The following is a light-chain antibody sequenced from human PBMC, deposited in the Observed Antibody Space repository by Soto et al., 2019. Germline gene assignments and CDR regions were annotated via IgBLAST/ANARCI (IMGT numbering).Light chain of an antibody. J-gene: IGLJ1*01. CDR1: SSDVGGYNY. CDR3: SSYISSSTYV. CDR2: DVS. Sequence: QSALTQPASVCGSPGQSITISCTGTSSDVGGYNYVSWYQQHPGKAPKLMIYDVSNRPSGVSNRFSGSKSGNTASLTISGLQAEDEADYYCSSYISSSTYVFGTGTKLTVL. V-gene: IGLV2-14*01.